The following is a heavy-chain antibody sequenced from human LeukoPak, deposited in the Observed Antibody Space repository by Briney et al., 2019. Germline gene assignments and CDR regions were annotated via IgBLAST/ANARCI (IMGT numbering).Heavy chain of an antibody. D-gene: IGHD1-1*01. J-gene: IGHJ4*02. CDR3: VRNWNLDS. V-gene: IGHV3-7*01. CDR2: IKPDGSEK. Sequence: PGGSLRLSCAASGFTFSSYWMSWVRPAPGRGLEWVANIKPDGSEKNYGDSVKGRFTISRDNAKNSLFLQMNSLTAEDTAVYYCVRNWNLDSWGQGTLVTVSS. CDR1: GFTFSSYW.